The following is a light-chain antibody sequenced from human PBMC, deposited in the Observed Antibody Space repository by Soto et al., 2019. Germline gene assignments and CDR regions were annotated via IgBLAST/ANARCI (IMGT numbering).Light chain of an antibody. V-gene: IGLV2-14*01. CDR3: SSYTSSYYV. CDR1: SSDVGGYNY. Sequence: QSVLTQPASASGSPGQSITISCTGTSSDVGGYNYVSWYQQHPGKAPKLMIYDVSNRPSGVSNRFSGSKSGNTASLTISGLQAEDEADYHCSSYTSSYYVFGTGPKVTVL. CDR2: DVS. J-gene: IGLJ1*01.